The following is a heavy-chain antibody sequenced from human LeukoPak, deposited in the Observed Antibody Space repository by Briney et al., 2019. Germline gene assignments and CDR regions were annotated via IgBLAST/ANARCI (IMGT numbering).Heavy chain of an antibody. Sequence: GGSLRLSCVASGFTFSSYGMHWVRQAPGKGLEWVAVIWYDGSNKYYADSVQGRFTISRDNSKNTLYLQMNSLRAEDTAVYYCARDSYGFDYWGQGTLVTVSS. CDR2: IWYDGSNK. J-gene: IGHJ4*02. D-gene: IGHD4-17*01. CDR1: GFTFSSYG. V-gene: IGHV3-33*08. CDR3: ARDSYGFDY.